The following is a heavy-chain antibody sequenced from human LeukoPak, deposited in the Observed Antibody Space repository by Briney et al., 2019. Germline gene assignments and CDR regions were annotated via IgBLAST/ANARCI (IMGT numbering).Heavy chain of an antibody. CDR3: ARGQDTAMVNFDY. CDR2: IYSGGST. Sequence: GGSLRLSCAASGFTVSSNYMSWVRQAPGKGLEWVSVIYSGGSTYYADSVKGRFTISRDNSKNTLYLQMNSLRADDTAVYYCARGQDTAMVNFDYWGQGTLVTVSS. D-gene: IGHD5-18*01. J-gene: IGHJ4*02. V-gene: IGHV3-53*01. CDR1: GFTVSSNY.